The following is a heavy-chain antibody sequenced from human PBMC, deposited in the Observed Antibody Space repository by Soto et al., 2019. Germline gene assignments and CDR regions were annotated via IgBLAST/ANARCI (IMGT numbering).Heavy chain of an antibody. V-gene: IGHV2-5*02. CDR3: AHSRGYVGFDY. Sequence: QITLKETGPTLVNPTQTLTLTCTFSGFSLTTYGVGVGWIRQPPGKALEWLAFIYWDDDKRYSPSLKSWLTITKDTSKNQVALRMTNMDPVDTATYYCAHSRGYVGFDYWGQGILVTVSS. CDR1: GFSLTTYGVG. J-gene: IGHJ4*02. CDR2: IYWDDDK. D-gene: IGHD5-12*01.